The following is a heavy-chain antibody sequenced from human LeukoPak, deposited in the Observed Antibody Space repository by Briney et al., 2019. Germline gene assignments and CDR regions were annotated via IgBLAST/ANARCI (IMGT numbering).Heavy chain of an antibody. Sequence: PGGSLRLSCAASGFTFSSYWMHWVRQAPGKGLVWVSRINNDGSSTSYADSVKGRFTISRDNAKNTLYLQMNSLRAEDTAVYYCARDYRYGEIDYWGQGTLVTVSS. CDR1: GFTFSSYW. J-gene: IGHJ4*02. CDR3: ARDYRYGEIDY. V-gene: IGHV3-74*01. D-gene: IGHD3-16*02. CDR2: INNDGSST.